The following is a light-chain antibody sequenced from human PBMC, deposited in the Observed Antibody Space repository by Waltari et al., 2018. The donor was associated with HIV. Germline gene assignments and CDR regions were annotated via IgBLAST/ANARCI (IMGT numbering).Light chain of an antibody. J-gene: IGKJ1*01. CDR3: HQSFKTPLT. V-gene: IGKV1-39*01. CDR1: QDINKY. CDR2: GAT. Sequence: DIQMTQSPSSLSASVGDRVTLTCRSSQDINKYLNWFQQKPGQAPKILIHGATRLESGVPSRFRGIGSGTDFSLTISSLQPEDFATYFCHQSFKTPLTFGPGTKIEIK.